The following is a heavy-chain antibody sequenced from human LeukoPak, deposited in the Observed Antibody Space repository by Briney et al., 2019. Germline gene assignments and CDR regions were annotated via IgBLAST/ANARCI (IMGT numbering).Heavy chain of an antibody. J-gene: IGHJ3*02. V-gene: IGHV4-61*02. CDR3: ASLTTADTFDI. CDR1: GGSISSGRYH. D-gene: IGHD3-22*01. Sequence: SQTLSLTCTVSGGSISSGRYHWSWIRQPAGKGLEWIGRIYPSGSTNYNPSLKSRVTISVDTSKNQFSLKLSSVTAADTAVFYCASLTTADTFDIWGQGTMVTVSS. CDR2: IYPSGST.